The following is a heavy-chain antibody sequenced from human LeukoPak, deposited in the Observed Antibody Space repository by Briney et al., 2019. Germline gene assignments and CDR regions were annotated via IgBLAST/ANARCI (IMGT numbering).Heavy chain of an antibody. CDR2: FDPEDGET. D-gene: IGHD5-18*01. J-gene: IGHJ4*02. CDR1: GYTLTELS. V-gene: IGHV1-24*01. CDR3: ATGLNVDTAMVTSPFDY. Sequence: ASVKVSCKVSGYTLTELSMHWVRQAPGKGLEWMGGFDPEDGETIYAQKFQGRVTMTEDTSTDTAYMELSSLRSEDTAVYYCATGLNVDTAMVTSPFDYWGQGTLVTVFS.